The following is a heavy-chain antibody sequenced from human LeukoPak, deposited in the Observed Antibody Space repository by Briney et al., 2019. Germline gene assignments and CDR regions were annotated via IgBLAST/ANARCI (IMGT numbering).Heavy chain of an antibody. V-gene: IGHV3-48*02. Sequence: GGSLRLSCAAPGFTFNSYTMHWVRQAPGKGLEWVSYISKSSGTIYHADSVRGRFTISRDNANNTLFLQMSRLRDEDTAVYYCVRGALTWFGELFGYWGQGILVTVSS. CDR2: ISKSSGTI. CDR3: VRGALTWFGELFGY. D-gene: IGHD3-10*01. J-gene: IGHJ4*02. CDR1: GFTFNSYT.